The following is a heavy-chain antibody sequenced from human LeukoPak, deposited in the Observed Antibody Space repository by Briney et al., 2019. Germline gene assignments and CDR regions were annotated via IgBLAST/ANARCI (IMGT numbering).Heavy chain of an antibody. CDR3: ARGSRGSSTFSYYYYMDV. CDR1: GFTFSSYS. CDR2: ISSSSSYK. Sequence: PGGSLRLSCAASGFTFSSYSMNWVRQAPGKGPEWVSSISSSSSYKYYADSVKGRFTISRDNAKNSLYLQMNSLRAEDTAVYYCARGSRGSSTFSYYYYMDVWGKGTTVTVSS. J-gene: IGHJ6*03. D-gene: IGHD6-6*01. V-gene: IGHV3-21*01.